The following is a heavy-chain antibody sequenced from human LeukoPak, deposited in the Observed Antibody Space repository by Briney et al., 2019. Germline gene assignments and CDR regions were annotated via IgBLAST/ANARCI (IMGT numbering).Heavy chain of an antibody. CDR2: IYYTGGT. CDR1: GGSFSSFY. V-gene: IGHV4-59*08. CDR3: ARHGTSVAWYFDL. J-gene: IGHJ2*01. D-gene: IGHD6-19*01. Sequence: PSGTLSLTFTVSGGSFSSFYWSWLRQPPGKGLEWIGYIYYTGGTNYNPPLKSRITTSVDTSKNQFSLQLSSVTAADTAVYYCARHGTSVAWYFDLWGRGTLVAVSS.